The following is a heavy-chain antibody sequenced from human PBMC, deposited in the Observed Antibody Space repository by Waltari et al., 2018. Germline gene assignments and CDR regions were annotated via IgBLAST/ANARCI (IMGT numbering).Heavy chain of an antibody. CDR3: ARDQWFAFDI. CDR2: IKKDGSEE. D-gene: IGHD3-22*01. J-gene: IGHJ3*02. Sequence: EVQLVESGGGLVQPGGSLRLSCAASGFTLSSYWMSWVRQAPGKGPELVANIKKDGSEEYYVDSVRGRFTISRDNAKNSLYLQMNSLRPEDTAVYYCARDQWFAFDIWGQGTMVTVSS. CDR1: GFTLSSYW. V-gene: IGHV3-7*01.